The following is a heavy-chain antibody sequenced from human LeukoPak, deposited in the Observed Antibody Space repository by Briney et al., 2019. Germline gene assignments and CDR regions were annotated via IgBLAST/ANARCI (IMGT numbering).Heavy chain of an antibody. D-gene: IGHD1-26*01. CDR2: ISSSGSTI. V-gene: IGHV3-48*04. CDR3: AREGGEWELLRTFDY. J-gene: IGHJ4*02. CDR1: GFTLSNYW. Sequence: GGSLRLSCSASGFTLSNYWIHWVRQAPGKGLEWVSYISSSGSTIYYADSVKGRFTISRDNAKNSLYLQMNSLRAEDTAVYYCAREGGEWELLRTFDYWGQGTLVTVSS.